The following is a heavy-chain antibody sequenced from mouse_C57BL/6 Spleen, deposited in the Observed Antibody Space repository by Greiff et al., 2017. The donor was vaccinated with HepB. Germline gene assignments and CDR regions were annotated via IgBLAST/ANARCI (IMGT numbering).Heavy chain of an antibody. Sequence: VKLQQSGAELARPGASVKLSCKASGYTFTSYGISWVKQRTGQGLEWIGEIYPRSGNTYYNEKFKGKATLTADKSSSTAYMELRSLTSEDSAVYFCERDYGSRAWFAYWGQGTLVTVSA. V-gene: IGHV1-81*01. CDR3: ERDYGSRAWFAY. J-gene: IGHJ3*01. CDR1: GYTFTSYG. D-gene: IGHD1-1*01. CDR2: IYPRSGNT.